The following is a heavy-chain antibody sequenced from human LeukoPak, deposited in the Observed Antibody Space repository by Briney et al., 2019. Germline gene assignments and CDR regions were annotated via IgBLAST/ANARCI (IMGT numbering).Heavy chain of an antibody. Sequence: PGGSLRLSCAASGFTFNSYEMNWVRQAPGKGLEWLSTISSIDSSTYYTDSVKGRFTISRDNSENTVYLQMNSLRAEDTAVYYCAKRYCTNGVCYSFDFWGQGTLVSVSS. J-gene: IGHJ4*02. V-gene: IGHV3-23*01. CDR3: AKRYCTNGVCYSFDF. D-gene: IGHD2-8*01. CDR1: GFTFNSYE. CDR2: ISSIDSST.